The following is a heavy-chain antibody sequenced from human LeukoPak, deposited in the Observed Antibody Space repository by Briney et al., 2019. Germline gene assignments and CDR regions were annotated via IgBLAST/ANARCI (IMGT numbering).Heavy chain of an antibody. Sequence: RSGGSLRLSCEASGFNFSAYWMSWVRQAPGKGLEWVGNIKQDGSERHYVDSVRGRFTISRDNAKDSLYLQMNSLRLEDTAVYYCGSGSTWLPRGQGTLVTVSS. CDR3: GSGSTWLP. V-gene: IGHV3-7*01. J-gene: IGHJ4*02. CDR1: GFNFSAYW. CDR2: IKQDGSER. D-gene: IGHD2-2*01.